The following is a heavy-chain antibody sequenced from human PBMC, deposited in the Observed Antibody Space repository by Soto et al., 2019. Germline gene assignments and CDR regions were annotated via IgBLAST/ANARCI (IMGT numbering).Heavy chain of an antibody. V-gene: IGHV3-23*01. CDR2: ISASGGRT. Sequence: EGQLLESGGTLVQPGGSLRLSCVASGFSFSTCAMSLVRQAPGKGLEWVSGISASGGRTYFADSVKGRFTVSRDNSNNTLFLQLNRMRDDDTAVYYCAKASYATPTAQGQLDHWGQGTLVTVSS. CDR3: AKASYATPTAQGQLDH. CDR1: GFSFSTCA. J-gene: IGHJ4*02. D-gene: IGHD2-2*01.